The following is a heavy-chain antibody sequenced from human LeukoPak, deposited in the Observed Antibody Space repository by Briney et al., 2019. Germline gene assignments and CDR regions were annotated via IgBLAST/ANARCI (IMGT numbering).Heavy chain of an antibody. Sequence: SETLSLTCAVYGGSFSGYYWSWIRQPPGKGLEWIGGINHSGSTNYNPSLKSRVTISVDTSKNQFSLKLSSVTAADTAVYYCARITRAKVTTRVDTDPWGQGTLVTVSS. CDR1: GGSFSGYY. V-gene: IGHV4-34*01. J-gene: IGHJ5*02. CDR2: INHSGST. CDR3: ARITRAKVTTRVDTDP. D-gene: IGHD4-11*01.